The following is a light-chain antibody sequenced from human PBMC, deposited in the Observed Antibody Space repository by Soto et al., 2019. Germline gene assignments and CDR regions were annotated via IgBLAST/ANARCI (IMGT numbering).Light chain of an antibody. Sequence: CVLKQPPSVSAAAGQKVTISCSGSSSKIGNNYVSWYQQLPGTAPKLLIYENNKRPSGIPDRFSGSKSGTSATLGITGLQTGDEADYYCGTWDSSLSAYVFGTGTKVTVL. CDR1: SSKIGNNY. CDR2: ENN. J-gene: IGLJ1*01. V-gene: IGLV1-51*02. CDR3: GTWDSSLSAYV.